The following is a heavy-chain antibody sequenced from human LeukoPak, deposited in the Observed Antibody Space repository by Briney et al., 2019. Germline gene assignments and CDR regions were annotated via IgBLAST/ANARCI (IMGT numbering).Heavy chain of an antibody. CDR2: ISSSSSYI. V-gene: IGHV3-21*01. CDR3: ARLLGGYFDY. J-gene: IGHJ4*02. Sequence: GGSLRLSCAASGFTFSSYSMSWVRQAPGKGLEWVSSISSSSSYIYYADSVKGRFTISRDNAKNSLYLQMNSLRAEDTAVYYCARLLGGYFDYWGQGTLVTVSS. D-gene: IGHD2-15*01. CDR1: GFTFSSYS.